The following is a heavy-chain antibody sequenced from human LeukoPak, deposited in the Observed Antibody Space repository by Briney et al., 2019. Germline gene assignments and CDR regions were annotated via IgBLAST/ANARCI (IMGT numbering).Heavy chain of an antibody. CDR2: ISSSSSYI. Sequence: GGSLRLSCAASGFTFSSYSMNWVRQAPGKGLEWVSSISSSSSYIYYADSVKGRFTISRDNAKNSLYLQMNSLRAEDTAVYYCARDRGSGGYLDAFDIWGQGTMVTVSS. CDR1: GFTFSSYS. V-gene: IGHV3-21*01. CDR3: ARDRGSGGYLDAFDI. J-gene: IGHJ3*02. D-gene: IGHD1-26*01.